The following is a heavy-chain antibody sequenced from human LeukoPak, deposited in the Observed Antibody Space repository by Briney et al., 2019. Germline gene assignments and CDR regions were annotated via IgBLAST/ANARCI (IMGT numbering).Heavy chain of an antibody. CDR2: ISGSGGST. D-gene: IGHD6-19*01. J-gene: IGHJ4*02. CDR1: GFTFSSYA. CDR3: ASSVAGVPNYFDY. Sequence: SGGSLRLSCAASGFTFSSYAMSWVRQAPGKGLEWVSAISGSGGSTYYADSVKGRFTISRDNSKNTLYLQMNSLRAEDTAVYYCASSVAGVPNYFDYWGQGTLVTVSS. V-gene: IGHV3-23*01.